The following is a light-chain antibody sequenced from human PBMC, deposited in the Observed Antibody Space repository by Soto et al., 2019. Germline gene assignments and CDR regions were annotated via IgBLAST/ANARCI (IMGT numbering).Light chain of an antibody. CDR2: GNN. J-gene: IGLJ2*01. Sequence: QSVLTQPPSVSGAPGQRVTISCTGSSSNIGAGYDVHWYQQLPGTAPKLLIYGNNNRPSGVPDRFSGSKSGTSASLAITGLQAEDEADYYCQSYDSNLSGVIFGGGTKVTVL. V-gene: IGLV1-40*01. CDR1: SSNIGAGYD. CDR3: QSYDSNLSGVI.